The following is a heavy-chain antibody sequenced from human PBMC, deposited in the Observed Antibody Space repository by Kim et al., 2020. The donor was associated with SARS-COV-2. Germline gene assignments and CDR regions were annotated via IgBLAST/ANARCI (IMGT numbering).Heavy chain of an antibody. J-gene: IGHJ4*02. Sequence: VSVKSRITINPDTSKNQFSLQLNSVTPEDTAVYYCARGKGDTAMVTLFDYRGQGTLVTVSS. V-gene: IGHV6-1*01. D-gene: IGHD5-18*01. CDR3: ARGKGDTAMVTLFDY.